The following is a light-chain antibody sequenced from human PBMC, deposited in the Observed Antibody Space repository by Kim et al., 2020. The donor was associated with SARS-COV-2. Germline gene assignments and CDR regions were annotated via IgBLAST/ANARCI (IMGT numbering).Light chain of an antibody. J-gene: IGKJ2*01. CDR1: QSLFNSDGKPY. CDR3: VQSGHRPYT. V-gene: IGKV2-29*03. Sequence: DIVMTQSPLSLSVTPGQPASIFCKSSQSLFNSDGKPYLYWFLQKPVQSPQLLMYEVSSRFSGVPDRFSGSGSATDFTLKISGVEAEDGGVYHCVQSGHRPYTFGQGTKLEI. CDR2: EVS.